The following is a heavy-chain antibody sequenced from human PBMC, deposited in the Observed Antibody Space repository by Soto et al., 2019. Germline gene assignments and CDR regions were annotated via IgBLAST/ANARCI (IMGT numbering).Heavy chain of an antibody. Sequence: TLSLTCTVSGGSISSYYWSWIRQPPGKGLEWIGYIYYSGSTNYNPSLKSRVTISVDTSKNQFSLKLSSVTAADTAVYYCARDLAGYDFWSGYSNYYGMDVWGQGTTVTV. D-gene: IGHD3-3*01. V-gene: IGHV4-59*01. CDR3: ARDLAGYDFWSGYSNYYGMDV. CDR2: IYYSGST. J-gene: IGHJ6*02. CDR1: GGSISSYY.